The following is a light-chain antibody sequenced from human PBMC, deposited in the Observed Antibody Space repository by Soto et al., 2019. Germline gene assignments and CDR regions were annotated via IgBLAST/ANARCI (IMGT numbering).Light chain of an antibody. CDR1: SSNIGAHYD. CDR2: ANT. CDR3: QSYDSSLNAYV. J-gene: IGLJ1*01. V-gene: IGLV1-40*01. Sequence: QLVLTQPPSVSGAPGQRVTISCTGSSSNIGAHYDVHWYQQLPGTAPKLLIYANTNRPSGVPDRFSGSKSGTSASLAITGLQAEDEADYYCQSYDSSLNAYVFGTGTKLTVL.